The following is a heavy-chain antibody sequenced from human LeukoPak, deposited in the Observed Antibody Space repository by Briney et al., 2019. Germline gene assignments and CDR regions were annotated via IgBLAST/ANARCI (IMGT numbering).Heavy chain of an antibody. V-gene: IGHV4-59*01. J-gene: IGHJ4*02. CDR1: GGSISSYY. CDR3: ARAIDDSSGYRIYYFDY. Sequence: PSETLSLTCTVSGGSISSYYWSWIRQPPGKGLGWIGYIYYSGSTNYNPSLKSRVTISVDTSKNQFSLKLSSVTAADTAVYYCARAIDDSSGYRIYYFDYWGQGTLVTVSS. CDR2: IYYSGST. D-gene: IGHD3-22*01.